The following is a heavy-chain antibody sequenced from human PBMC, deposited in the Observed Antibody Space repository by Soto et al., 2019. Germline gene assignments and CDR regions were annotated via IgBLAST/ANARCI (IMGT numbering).Heavy chain of an antibody. V-gene: IGHV4-30-4*01. CDR1: GNSISSGDYY. CDR2: IYYSEST. Sequence: SETLSLTCTVSGNSISSGDYYSSWIRQPPGKGLEWIGYIYYSESTYYNPSLMSRVTIAVEMSKNQFSLKLSSVTAADTAVYYCALVRRYYGMDVWGQRTTVTVSS. D-gene: IGHD6-6*01. J-gene: IGHJ6*02. CDR3: ALVRRYYGMDV.